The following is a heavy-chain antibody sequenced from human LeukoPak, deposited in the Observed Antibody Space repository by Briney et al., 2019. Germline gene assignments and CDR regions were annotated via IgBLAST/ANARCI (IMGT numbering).Heavy chain of an antibody. J-gene: IGHJ6*03. CDR1: GFTFSSYG. CDR2: IRYDGSNK. V-gene: IGHV3-30*02. CDR3: AKDHSSGWYEKEPTYYYYYYMDV. D-gene: IGHD6-19*01. Sequence: PGRSLRLSCAASGFTFSSYGMHWVRQAPGKGLEWVAFIRYDGSNKYYADSVKGRFTISRDNSKNTLYLQMNSLRAEDTAVYYCAKDHSSGWYEKEPTYYYYYYMDVWGKGTTVTVSS.